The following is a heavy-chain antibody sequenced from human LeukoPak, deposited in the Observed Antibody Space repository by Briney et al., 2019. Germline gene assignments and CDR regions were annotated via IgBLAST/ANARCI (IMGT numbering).Heavy chain of an antibody. CDR3: AREDYYDSSGYYY. CDR2: ISSSGSTI. Sequence: PGGSLRLSCAASGFTFSSYSMNWVRQAPGKGLEWVSYISSSGSTIYYADSVKGRFTISRDNAKNSLYLQMNSLRAEDTAVYYCAREDYYDSSGYYYWGQGTLVTVSS. CDR1: GFTFSSYS. D-gene: IGHD3-22*01. J-gene: IGHJ4*02. V-gene: IGHV3-48*04.